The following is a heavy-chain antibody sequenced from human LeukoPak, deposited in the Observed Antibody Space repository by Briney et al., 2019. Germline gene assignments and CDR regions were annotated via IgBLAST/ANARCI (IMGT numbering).Heavy chain of an antibody. CDR3: ARGLRYFDWVPL. CDR2: MNPNSGNT. J-gene: IGHJ4*02. D-gene: IGHD3-9*01. V-gene: IGHV1-8*01. Sequence: ASVKVSCKASGYTFTSYDINWVRQATGQGLEWMGWMNPNSGNTGYAQKFQGRVTTIRNTSISTAYMELSSLRSEDTAVYYCARGLRYFDWVPLWGQGTLVTVSS. CDR1: GYTFTSYD.